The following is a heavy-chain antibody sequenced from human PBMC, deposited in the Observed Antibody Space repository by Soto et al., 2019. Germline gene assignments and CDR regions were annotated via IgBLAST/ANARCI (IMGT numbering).Heavy chain of an antibody. V-gene: IGHV1-3*01. D-gene: IGHD6-19*01. CDR2: IDAGSGNT. J-gene: IGHJ4*02. Sequence: GASVKVSCKTSGFTFSSSAVHWVRQARGQRLEWIGWIDAGSGNTNYSQKFQGRVTITRDTSASTAYMELSSLRSEDTAVYYCARAVAVAADFDYWGQGTLVTVS. CDR3: ARAVAVAADFDY. CDR1: GFTFSSSA.